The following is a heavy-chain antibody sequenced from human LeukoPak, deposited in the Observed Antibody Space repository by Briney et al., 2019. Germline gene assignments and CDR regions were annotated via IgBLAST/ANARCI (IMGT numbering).Heavy chain of an antibody. D-gene: IGHD6-19*01. CDR1: GGSISSSSYY. CDR3: ASSGWYLSSFN. V-gene: IGHV4-39*01. CDR2: IYYSGST. J-gene: IGHJ4*02. Sequence: SETPSLTCTVSGGSISSSSYYWGWIRQPPGKGLEWIGSIYYSGSTYYNASLKSRVTISVDTSKNQFSLKLSSVTAADTAVYYCASSGWYLSSFNWGQGTLVTVSS.